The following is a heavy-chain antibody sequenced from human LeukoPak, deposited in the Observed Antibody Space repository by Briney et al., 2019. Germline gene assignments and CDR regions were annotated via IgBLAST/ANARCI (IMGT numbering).Heavy chain of an antibody. J-gene: IGHJ4*02. Sequence: GAAVKDSCKVSGYTLTELSMHWVRQAPGKGLEWMGGFDPEDGETIYAQKFQGRVTMTEDTSTDTAYMELSSLRSEDTAVYYCATPPYYYDSSGYSHDYWGQGT. D-gene: IGHD3-22*01. V-gene: IGHV1-24*01. CDR1: GYTLTELS. CDR2: FDPEDGET. CDR3: ATPPYYYDSSGYSHDY.